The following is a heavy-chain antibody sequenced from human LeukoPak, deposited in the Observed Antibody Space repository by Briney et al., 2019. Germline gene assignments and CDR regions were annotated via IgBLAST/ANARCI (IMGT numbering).Heavy chain of an antibody. CDR1: GGSFSGYY. J-gene: IGHJ4*02. CDR3: ASFTIFGVVIDY. V-gene: IGHV4-34*01. Sequence: PSETLSLTCAVYGGSFSGYYWSWIRQPPGKGLEWIGEINHSGSTYYNPSLKSRVTISVDTSKNQFSLKLSSVTAADTAVYYCASFTIFGVVIDYWGQGTLVTVSS. D-gene: IGHD3-3*01. CDR2: INHSGST.